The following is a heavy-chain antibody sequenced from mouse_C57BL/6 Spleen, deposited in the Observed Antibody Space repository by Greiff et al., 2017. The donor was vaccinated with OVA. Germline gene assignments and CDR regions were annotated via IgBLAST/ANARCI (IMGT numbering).Heavy chain of an antibody. CDR2: IHPNSGST. CDR3: ARKDYYGSEGY. CDR1: GYTFTSYW. V-gene: IGHV1-64*01. Sequence: QQPGAELVKPGASVKLSCKASGYTFTSYWMHWVKQRPGQGLEWIGMIHPNSGSTNYNEKFKSKATLTVDKSSSTAYMQLSSLTSEDSAVYYCARKDYYGSEGYWGQGTTLTVSS. D-gene: IGHD1-1*01. J-gene: IGHJ2*01.